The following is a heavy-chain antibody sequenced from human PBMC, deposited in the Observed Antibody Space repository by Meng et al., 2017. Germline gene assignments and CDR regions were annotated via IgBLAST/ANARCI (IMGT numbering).Heavy chain of an antibody. CDR1: GGSFSGYY. CDR2: INHSGST. CDR3: ARRGIAARPFYY. V-gene: IGHV4-34*01. Sequence: VHIQQWGAGLLKPSEPLSLPCAVYGGSFSGYYWSWIRQPPGKGLEWIGEINHSGSTNYNPSLKSRVTISVDTSKNQFSLKLSSVTAADTAVYYCARRGIAARPFYYWGQGTLVTVSS. J-gene: IGHJ4*02. D-gene: IGHD6-6*01.